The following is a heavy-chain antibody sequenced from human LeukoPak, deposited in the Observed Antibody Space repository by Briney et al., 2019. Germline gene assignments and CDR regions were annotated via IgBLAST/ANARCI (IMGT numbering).Heavy chain of an antibody. Sequence: PGGSLRLSCAASGFTLSSYWMIWVRQAPGKGLEWVANIKQDGSEIYYVDSVKGRFTLSRDNAKSSLYLQMNSLRAEDTAVYYCARDRGNYGDYFDYWGQGTLVTVSS. CDR3: ARDRGNYGDYFDY. V-gene: IGHV3-7*03. D-gene: IGHD4-17*01. J-gene: IGHJ4*02. CDR1: GFTLSSYW. CDR2: IKQDGSEI.